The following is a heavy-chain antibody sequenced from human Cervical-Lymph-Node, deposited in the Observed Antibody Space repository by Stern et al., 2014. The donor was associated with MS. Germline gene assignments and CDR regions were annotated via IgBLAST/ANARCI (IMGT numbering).Heavy chain of an antibody. D-gene: IGHD6-13*01. CDR2: INPSGGRT. Sequence: QVQLMQSGAEVKKPGASVKVSCKASGYSFTSYYMHWVRQAPGQGLEWMGIINPSGGRTNYAQKFQDRVTMTRDTSTSTVYMEMSSLRSEDTALYYCARDGMTAATYYFDFWSQGTVVTVSS. CDR3: ARDGMTAATYYFDF. J-gene: IGHJ4*02. V-gene: IGHV1-46*01. CDR1: GYSFTSYY.